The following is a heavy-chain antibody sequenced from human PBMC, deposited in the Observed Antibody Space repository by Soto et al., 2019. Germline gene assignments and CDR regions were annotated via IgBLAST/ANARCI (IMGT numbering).Heavy chain of an antibody. CDR2: IIPIFGTA. V-gene: IGHV1-69*01. J-gene: IGHJ4*02. Sequence: QVQLVQSGAEVKKPGSSVKFSCKASGGTFSSYAISWVRQAPGQGLEWMGGIIPIFGTANYAQKFQGRVKITADESTSTAYMELSSLRSEDTAVYYCARHDDFWSGFSAFDWWGQGTLVTVSS. CDR1: GGTFSSYA. CDR3: ARHDDFWSGFSAFDW. D-gene: IGHD3-3*01.